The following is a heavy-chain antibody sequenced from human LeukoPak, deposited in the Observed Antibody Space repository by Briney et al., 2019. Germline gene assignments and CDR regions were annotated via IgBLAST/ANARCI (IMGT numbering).Heavy chain of an antibody. CDR3: AGRSFGSFDY. CDR2: INHSGST. D-gene: IGHD3-16*01. V-gene: IGHV4-34*01. J-gene: IGHJ4*02. Sequence: PSETLSLTCAVYGGSFSGYYWSWIRQPPGKGLEWIGEINHSGSTNYNPSLKSRVTISVDTSKNQFSLKLSSVTAADTAVYYCAGRSFGSFDYWGQGNLVTVSS. CDR1: GGSFSGYY.